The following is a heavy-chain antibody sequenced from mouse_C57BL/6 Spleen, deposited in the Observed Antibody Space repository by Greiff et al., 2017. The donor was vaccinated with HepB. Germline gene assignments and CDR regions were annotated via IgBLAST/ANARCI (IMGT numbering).Heavy chain of an antibody. CDR3: SSSGDFRGFAY. CDR1: GYAFSNSW. Sequence: VQLQQSGPELVKPGASVKISCKASGYAFSNSWMNWVKQRHGKGLEWIGRNYPGDGDTNYNGKFKGKATLTADNSSSTAYMQLSSLTSEDSAVYLRSSSGDFRGFAYWGQGTLVTVSA. J-gene: IGHJ3*01. CDR2: NYPGDGDT. D-gene: IGHD3-1*01. V-gene: IGHV1-82*01.